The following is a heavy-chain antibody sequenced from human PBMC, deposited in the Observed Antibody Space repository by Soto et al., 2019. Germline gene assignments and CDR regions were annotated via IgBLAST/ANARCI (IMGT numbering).Heavy chain of an antibody. D-gene: IGHD6-13*01. CDR3: ARDGHKYSSSWHFDY. J-gene: IGHJ4*02. Sequence: PGGSLRLSCASSGFTFISYAMHWVRQAPGKGLEWVAVISYDGSNEYYADSVKGRFTISRDNSKNTLYLQMNSLRAEDTAVYYCARDGHKYSSSWHFDYWGQGTLGTVSS. V-gene: IGHV3-30-3*01. CDR2: ISYDGSNE. CDR1: GFTFISYA.